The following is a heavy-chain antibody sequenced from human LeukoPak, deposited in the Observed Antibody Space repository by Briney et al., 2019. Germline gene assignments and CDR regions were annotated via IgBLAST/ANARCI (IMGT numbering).Heavy chain of an antibody. CDR1: GYTFTSYD. CDR2: MNPNSGNT. CDR3: AREMANWEVFDY. V-gene: IGHV1-8*01. J-gene: IGHJ4*02. D-gene: IGHD5-24*01. Sequence: EASVKVSCKASGYTFTSYDINWVRQATGQGLEWMGWMNPNSGNTGYAQKFQGRVTMTRNTSISTAYMELSRLRSDDTAVYFCAREMANWEVFDYWGQGTLVTVSS.